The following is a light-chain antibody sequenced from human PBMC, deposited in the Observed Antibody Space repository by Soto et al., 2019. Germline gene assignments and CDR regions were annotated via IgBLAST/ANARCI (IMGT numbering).Light chain of an antibody. Sequence: QSALTQPASVSGSPGQSITISCTGTSSDVGGFNYVSWYQQHPGKAPTLMIYDVTNRPSGVSYRFSGSKSGNTASLTISGLQAEDEADYYCNSYTSSSTYVFGTGTNSPS. CDR2: DVT. CDR1: SSDVGGFNY. V-gene: IGLV2-14*03. J-gene: IGLJ1*01. CDR3: NSYTSSSTYV.